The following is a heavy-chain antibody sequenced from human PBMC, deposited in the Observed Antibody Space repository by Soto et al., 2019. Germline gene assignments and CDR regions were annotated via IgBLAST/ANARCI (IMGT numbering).Heavy chain of an antibody. V-gene: IGHV1-18*01. J-gene: IGHJ4*02. CDR2: ISTHNVDK. CDR1: GYAFTDHG. D-gene: IGHD3-22*01. Sequence: QVQLVQFGGEVKKPGASVRVSCKASGYAFTDHGMSWVRQAPGQGLEWMGWISTHNVDKNYAQNLHGRVTMTTDTSTSTAYRELRSLRSDDTAVYYCARGLSISAYYVDYCGQGTLITVSS. CDR3: ARGLSISAYYVDY.